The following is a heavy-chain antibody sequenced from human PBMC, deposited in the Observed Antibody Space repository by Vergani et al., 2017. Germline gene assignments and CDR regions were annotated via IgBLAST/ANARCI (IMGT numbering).Heavy chain of an antibody. Sequence: QVQLVQSGAEVKKPGASVKVSCKASGYTFTSYGISWVRQAPGQGLEWMGWISAYNGNTNYAQKLKGRVTMTTDTSTSTAYMELSSLRSEDTAVYYCARRGDCSSTSCYGSSYWYFDLWGRGTLVTVSS. CDR1: GYTFTSYG. CDR2: ISAYNGNT. CDR3: ARRGDCSSTSCYGSSYWYFDL. V-gene: IGHV1-18*01. D-gene: IGHD2-2*01. J-gene: IGHJ2*01.